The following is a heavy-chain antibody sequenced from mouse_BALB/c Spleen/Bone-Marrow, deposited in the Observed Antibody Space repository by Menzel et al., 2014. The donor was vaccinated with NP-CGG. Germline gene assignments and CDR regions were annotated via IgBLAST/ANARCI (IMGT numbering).Heavy chain of an antibody. CDR2: INPYNGGT. V-gene: IGHV1-18*01. CDR1: GYSFTGYT. Sequence: EVQLQESGPELVKPGASVKISCKASGYSFTGYTMNWVKQSHGKNLEWIGLINPYNGGTSYNQKFEGRAALTVDKSSSTAYMELFSLTSEDSAVYYCARSGLYYGNYLYAMDFWGQGTSVTVSS. J-gene: IGHJ4*01. CDR3: ARSGLYYGNYLYAMDF. D-gene: IGHD2-1*01.